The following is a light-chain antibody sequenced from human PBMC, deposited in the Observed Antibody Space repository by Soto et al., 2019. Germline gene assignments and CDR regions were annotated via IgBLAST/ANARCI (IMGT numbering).Light chain of an antibody. CDR2: AAS. Sequence: DIQMTQSPSSVSASGDRVTITCRASQGISSWLAWYQQKPGKAPKLLIYAASSLQSGVPSRFSGSGSGTDFTLTISSLQPEDFATYYCQQANSFPITFGQGTRLEIK. CDR1: QGISSW. J-gene: IGKJ5*01. V-gene: IGKV1-12*01. CDR3: QQANSFPIT.